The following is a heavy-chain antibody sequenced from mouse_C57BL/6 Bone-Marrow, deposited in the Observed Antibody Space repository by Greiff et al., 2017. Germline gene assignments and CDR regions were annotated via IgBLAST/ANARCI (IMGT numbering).Heavy chain of an antibody. CDR2: IYPGDGTT. D-gene: IGHD1-1*01. J-gene: IGHJ2*01. V-gene: IGHV1-82*01. CDR1: GYAFSSSW. CDR3: ARGRITTVVADY. Sequence: QVQLKESGPELVKPGASVKISCKASGYAFSSSWMTWVKQRPGKGLEWIGQIYPGDGTTNYNGKFKGKATLTADTSSSTAYMQLSSLTSEDSAVYYWARGRITTVVADYWGQGTTLTVSS.